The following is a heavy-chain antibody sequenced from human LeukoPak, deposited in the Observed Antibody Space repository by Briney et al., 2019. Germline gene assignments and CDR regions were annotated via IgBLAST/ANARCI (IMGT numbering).Heavy chain of an antibody. J-gene: IGHJ4*02. Sequence: GGSLRLSCAASGFTFSSYAMHWVRQAPGKGLEWVAVISYDGSNKYYADSVKGRFTISRDNSKNTLYLQMNSLRAEDTAVYYCAGEYYYDSSVLEPGDYWGQGTPVTVSS. CDR3: AGEYYYDSSVLEPGDY. V-gene: IGHV3-30-3*01. D-gene: IGHD3-22*01. CDR2: ISYDGSNK. CDR1: GFTFSSYA.